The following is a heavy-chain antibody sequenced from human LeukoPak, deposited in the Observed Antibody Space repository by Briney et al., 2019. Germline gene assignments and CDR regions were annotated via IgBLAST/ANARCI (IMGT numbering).Heavy chain of an antibody. V-gene: IGHV4-34*01. Sequence: SETLSLTCAVYGGSFSDYYWNWIRQPPGKGLEWIGEINHSGSTNYNSSLKSRVTILIDTSKNQFSLKLSSVTAADTAVYYCAGGRWEYYFDYWGQGTLVTVSS. CDR2: INHSGST. J-gene: IGHJ4*02. D-gene: IGHD1-26*01. CDR3: AGGRWEYYFDY. CDR1: GGSFSDYY.